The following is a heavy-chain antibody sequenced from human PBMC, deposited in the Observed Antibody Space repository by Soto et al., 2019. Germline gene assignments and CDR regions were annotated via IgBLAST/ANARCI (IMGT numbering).Heavy chain of an antibody. CDR1: GYTFTSYY. D-gene: IGHD3-22*01. CDR2: INPSGGST. J-gene: IGHJ6*02. Sequence: VASVKVSCKASGYTFTSYYMHWVRQAPGQGLEWMGIINPSGGSTSYAQKFQGRVTMTRDTSTSTAYMELRSLRSDDTAVYYCARDKRQWSDSSGYLTSLYYYGMDVWGQGTTVTVSS. V-gene: IGHV1-46*01. CDR3: ARDKRQWSDSSGYLTSLYYYGMDV.